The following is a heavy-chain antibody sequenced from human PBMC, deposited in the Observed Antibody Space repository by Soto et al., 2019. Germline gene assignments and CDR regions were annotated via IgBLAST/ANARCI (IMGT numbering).Heavy chain of an antibody. J-gene: IGHJ4*02. Sequence: PGASLKISCKGVGYKFGSAWIGWVRQMPGKGLEWMGIIKPGTSDIRYSPSCRGHVTISADEAVSTAYLQWSSLKASDTAMYYCARQLSHICDSWGQGTLGTVS. V-gene: IGHV5-51*01. CDR1: GYKFGSAW. D-gene: IGHD3-3*02. CDR2: IKPGTSDI. CDR3: ARQLSHICDS.